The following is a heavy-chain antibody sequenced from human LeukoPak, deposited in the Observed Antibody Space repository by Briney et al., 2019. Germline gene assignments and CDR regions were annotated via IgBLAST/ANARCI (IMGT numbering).Heavy chain of an antibody. J-gene: IGHJ4*02. V-gene: IGHV3-23*01. CDR1: GFTFSSYA. Sequence: GGSLGLSCVVSGFTFSSYAMSWVRQAPGKGLEWVSGISGSGGSTYYADSVKGRFTISRDNSENTLHLEMNNLRHDDTAIYYCARGIHFRNVWHVREWGQGTLLTVSS. CDR2: ISGSGGST. D-gene: IGHD1-26*01. CDR3: ARGIHFRNVWHVRE.